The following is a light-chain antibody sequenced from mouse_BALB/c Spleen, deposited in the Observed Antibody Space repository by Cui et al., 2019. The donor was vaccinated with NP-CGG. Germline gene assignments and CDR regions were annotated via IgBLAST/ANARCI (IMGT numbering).Light chain of an antibody. Sequence: QAVVTQASALTISPGETVTLTCRSSTGAVTTSNYANWVQEKPDHLFTGLIGGTNNRAPGVPARFSGSLIGDKAALTITGAQTEDEARYFCALWYSNHWVFGGGTKLTVL. CDR3: ALWYSNHWV. J-gene: IGLJ1*01. V-gene: IGLV1*01. CDR2: GTN. CDR1: TGAVTTSNY.